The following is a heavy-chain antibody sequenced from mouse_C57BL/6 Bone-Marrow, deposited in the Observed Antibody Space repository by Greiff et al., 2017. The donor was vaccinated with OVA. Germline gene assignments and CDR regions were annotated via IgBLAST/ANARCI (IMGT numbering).Heavy chain of an antibody. CDR2: IDPETGGT. D-gene: IGHD2-3*01. J-gene: IGHJ4*01. Sequence: QVQLKESGAELVRPGASVTLSCKASGYTFTDYEMHWVKQTPVHGLEWIGAIDPETGGTAYNQKFKGKAILTADKSSSTAYMEIRSLTSEDSAVYYCTRDSLYDYYAMDYWGQGTSGTVSS. CDR3: TRDSLYDYYAMDY. CDR1: GYTFTDYE. V-gene: IGHV1-15*01.